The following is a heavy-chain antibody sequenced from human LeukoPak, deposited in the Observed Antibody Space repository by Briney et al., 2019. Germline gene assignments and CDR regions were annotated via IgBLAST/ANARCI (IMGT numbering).Heavy chain of an antibody. V-gene: IGHV3-21*01. D-gene: IGHD4-11*01. CDR1: GFTFSSYN. J-gene: IGHJ4*02. CDR3: ARDLTTVTTVDY. Sequence: GGSLRLSCAASGFTFSSYNMNWVRQAPGKGLEWVSSIGTSSNYRYYADSVKGRFTISRDNAKKLLYLQMNSLRAEDTAVYYCARDLTTVTTVDYWGQGTLVTVSS. CDR2: IGTSSNYR.